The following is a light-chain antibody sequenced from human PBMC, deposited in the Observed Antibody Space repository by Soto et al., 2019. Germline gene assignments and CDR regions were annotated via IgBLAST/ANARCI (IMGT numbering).Light chain of an antibody. CDR3: QYLNSFPLS. V-gene: IGKV1-9*01. CDR1: QGIDTS. CDR2: AAS. Sequence: DIQMTQSPSTLPASVGDIVTITCRASQGIDTSLAWYQQKPGKAPKLLIYAASNFQSGVPSSFIGSGSGTDFSLTISSLQPEDVATYYCQYLNSFPLSFGGGTKVDIK. J-gene: IGKJ4*01.